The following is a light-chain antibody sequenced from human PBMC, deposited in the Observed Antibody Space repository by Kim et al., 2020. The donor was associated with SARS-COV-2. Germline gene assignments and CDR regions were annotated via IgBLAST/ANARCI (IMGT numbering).Light chain of an antibody. V-gene: IGKV3-11*01. CDR3: QQRGDWPPT. CDR1: KTVSSY. J-gene: IGKJ4*01. Sequence: LSPGEGATLSCTASKTVSSYLAWYQQIPGQAPRLLNYGASNRATAIPARFSGSGSGTDFTLTISSLEPEDFVVYYCQQRGDWPPTFGGGTKVDIK. CDR2: GAS.